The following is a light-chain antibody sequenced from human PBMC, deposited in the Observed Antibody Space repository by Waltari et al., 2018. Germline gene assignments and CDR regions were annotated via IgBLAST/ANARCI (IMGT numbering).Light chain of an antibody. CDR1: TSVSRF. J-gene: IGKJ1*01. CDR2: GAS. V-gene: IGKV3-20*01. CDR3: QKYDRLPAT. Sequence: EIVLTQSPGTLSLSPGERGTLSCRASTSVSRFLAWYQPKPGQAPRLLIYGASTRATGIPDRFSGSGSGTDFSLTISRLEPEDFAVYYCQKYDRLPATFGQGTKVEIK.